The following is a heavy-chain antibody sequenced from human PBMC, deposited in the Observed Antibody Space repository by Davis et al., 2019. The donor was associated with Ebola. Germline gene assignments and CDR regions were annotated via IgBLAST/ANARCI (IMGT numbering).Heavy chain of an antibody. CDR3: ARHMRVYRGSGDRSHGMDV. CDR2: ILHRSSA. CDR1: GASISDDNY. J-gene: IGHJ6*02. Sequence: PSETLSLTCGVSGASISDDNYWAWVRQPPGKGLEWIGQILHRSSASYNPSLMSRVSISIDKSKNHFSLILSRVTAADMATYFCARHMRVYRGSGDRSHGMDVWGQGTTVTVSS. D-gene: IGHD3-10*01. V-gene: IGHV4-4*02.